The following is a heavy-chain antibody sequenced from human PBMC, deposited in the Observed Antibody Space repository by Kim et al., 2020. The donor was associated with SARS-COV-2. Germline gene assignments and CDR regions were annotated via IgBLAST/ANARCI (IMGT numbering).Heavy chain of an antibody. J-gene: IGHJ4*02. CDR2: IYYTGSI. Sequence: SETLSLTCTVSGGSLSPDHWSWIRHPPWKGLEYIGYIYYTGSINYNPSLKSRVTISLDTSRNQFSMKLSSVTAADTAVYYCARLTWGSYRAFDYWGQGTLVTVSS. D-gene: IGHD3-16*02. CDR1: GGSLSPDH. CDR3: ARLTWGSYRAFDY. V-gene: IGHV4-59*01.